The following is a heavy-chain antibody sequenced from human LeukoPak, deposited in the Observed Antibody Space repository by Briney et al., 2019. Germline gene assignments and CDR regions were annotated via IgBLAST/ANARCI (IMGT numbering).Heavy chain of an antibody. CDR3: ARRRVAAAGTYFDY. D-gene: IGHD6-13*01. Sequence: SETLSLTCAVYGGSFSGYYWSWISQPPGKGLEWIGEINHSGSTNYNPSLKSRVTISVDTSKNQFSLKLSSVTAADTAVYYCARRRVAAAGTYFDYWGQGTLVTVSS. CDR2: INHSGST. V-gene: IGHV4-34*01. CDR1: GGSFSGYY. J-gene: IGHJ4*02.